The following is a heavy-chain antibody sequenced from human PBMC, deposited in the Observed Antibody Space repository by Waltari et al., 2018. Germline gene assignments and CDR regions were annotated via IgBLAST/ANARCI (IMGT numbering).Heavy chain of an antibody. J-gene: IGHJ3*02. CDR2: INSEGSST. Sequence: EVQLVESGGGLVQPGGSLRLPCAASGFTFSSYWMHWVHQAPGKGLAGVSRINSEGSSTSYADSVMGRFTISRDNAKNTLYLQMNSLSVDDTAVYYCAELSSSVFDIWGQGTMVTVSS. CDR3: AELSSSVFDI. V-gene: IGHV3-74*01. CDR1: GFTFSSYW. D-gene: IGHD1-7*01.